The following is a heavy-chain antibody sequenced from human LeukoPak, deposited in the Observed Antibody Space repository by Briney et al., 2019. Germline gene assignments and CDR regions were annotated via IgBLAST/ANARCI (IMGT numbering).Heavy chain of an antibody. CDR3: AREAYYYDSSGYYPSYFDY. J-gene: IGHJ4*02. CDR2: IYHSGST. D-gene: IGHD3-22*01. V-gene: IGHV4-4*02. CDR1: GGSISSSNW. Sequence: PSETLSLTCAVSGGSISSSNWWSWVRQPPGKGLEWIGEIYHSGSTNYNPSLKSRVTISVDTSKNQFSLRLSSVTAADTAVYYCAREAYYYDSSGYYPSYFDYWGQGTLVTVSS.